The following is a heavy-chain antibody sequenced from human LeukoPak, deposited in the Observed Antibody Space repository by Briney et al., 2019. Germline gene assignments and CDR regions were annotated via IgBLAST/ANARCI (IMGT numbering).Heavy chain of an antibody. CDR1: GFTVSSNY. CDR2: IYSAGGT. V-gene: IGHV3-53*04. J-gene: IGHJ6*02. D-gene: IGHD3-3*01. Sequence: GGSLRLSCAASGFTVSSNYMTWVRQAPGKGLERVSLIYSAGGTYYTDSVKGRFTISRHSSKNTLYLQMNSLRGEDTAVYYCARFLGRITISGVVPYGMDVWGQGTTVTVSS. CDR3: ARFLGRITISGVVPYGMDV.